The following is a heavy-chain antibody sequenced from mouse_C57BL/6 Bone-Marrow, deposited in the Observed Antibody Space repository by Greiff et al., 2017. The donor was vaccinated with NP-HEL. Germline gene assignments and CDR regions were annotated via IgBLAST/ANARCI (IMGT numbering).Heavy chain of an antibody. V-gene: IGHV1-78*01. J-gene: IGHJ2*01. CDR2: IYPRDGST. Sequence: VQVVASDAELVKPGASVKISCKVSGYTFTDHTIHWMKQRPEQGLAWIGYIYPRDGSTKYNEKFKGKATLTADKSSSTAYMQLNSLTSEDSAVYFCARDYYGSSLYYFDYWGQGTTRTVSS. CDR3: ARDYYGSSLYYFDY. D-gene: IGHD1-1*01. CDR1: GYTFTDHT.